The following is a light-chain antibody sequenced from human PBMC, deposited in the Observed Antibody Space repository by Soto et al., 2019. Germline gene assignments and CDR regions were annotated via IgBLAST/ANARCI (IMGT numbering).Light chain of an antibody. CDR1: QSVSSSY. Sequence: EIVLTQSPGTLSLSPGERATLSCRASQSVSSSYLAWYQQKAGQPPRLLIYGASSRATGIPDRFSGRGSGTDFTLTINRLEPEDFVVYYCQQYGGSPPLTFGGGTKVEIK. J-gene: IGKJ4*01. CDR2: GAS. CDR3: QQYGGSPPLT. V-gene: IGKV3-20*01.